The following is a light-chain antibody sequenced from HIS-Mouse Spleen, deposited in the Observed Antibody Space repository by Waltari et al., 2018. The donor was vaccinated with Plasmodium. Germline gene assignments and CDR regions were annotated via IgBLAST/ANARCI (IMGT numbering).Light chain of an antibody. CDR3: QQYNNWSFT. V-gene: IGKV3-15*01. CDR2: GAS. CDR1: RSVSSN. Sequence: EIVMTQSPATLSVSPGERATLSCRASRSVSSNLAWYQQKPGQAPRLLIDGASTRATGIPARFSGSGSGTEFTLTISSLQSEDFAVYYCQQYNNWSFTFGPGTKVDIK. J-gene: IGKJ3*01.